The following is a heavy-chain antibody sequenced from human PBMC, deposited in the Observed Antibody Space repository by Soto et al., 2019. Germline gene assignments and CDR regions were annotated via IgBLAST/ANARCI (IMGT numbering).Heavy chain of an antibody. CDR3: ALRGNKYFDL. J-gene: IGHJ2*01. V-gene: IGHV3-23*01. Sequence: EVQLLESGGGLVQPGGSLRLSCAASGLTFSNYAMSWVRQAPGQGLAWVSTISGSGGTTYYPDSVRGRFTISRDNSKNTLYLEMNSLRAEDTAIYYSALRGNKYFDLWGRGTLVTVSS. CDR1: GLTFSNYA. CDR2: ISGSGGTT.